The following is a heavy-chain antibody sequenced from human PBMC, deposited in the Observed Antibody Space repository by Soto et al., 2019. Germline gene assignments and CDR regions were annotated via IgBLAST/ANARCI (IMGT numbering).Heavy chain of an antibody. Sequence: EVQLVESGGGLVQPGRSLRLSCAASGFTFDAYAMHWVRQAPGKGLEWVSGISWNSGSIGYADSVKGRFTISRDNAKNSLYLQMNSLRAEDTALYYCAKDPSLEYWGSFDYWGQGTLVTVSS. J-gene: IGHJ4*02. V-gene: IGHV3-9*01. CDR3: AKDPSLEYWGSFDY. CDR2: ISWNSGSI. D-gene: IGHD3-16*01. CDR1: GFTFDAYA.